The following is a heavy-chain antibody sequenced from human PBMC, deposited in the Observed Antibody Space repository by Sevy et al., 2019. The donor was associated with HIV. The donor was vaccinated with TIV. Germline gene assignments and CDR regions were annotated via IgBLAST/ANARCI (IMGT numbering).Heavy chain of an antibody. CDR1: SGSITSLY. J-gene: IGHJ4*02. D-gene: IGHD1-26*01. CDR2: ICYNGHI. Sequence: SETLSLTCTVSSGSITSLYWNWIRQPPGKGLEWIANICYNGHINYNPSLKSRVTLSLDTSINQFSLGLSSVTAADTAMYYCAGENAWGRGYSWGQGTLVTVSS. V-gene: IGHV4-59*08. CDR3: AGENAWGRGYS.